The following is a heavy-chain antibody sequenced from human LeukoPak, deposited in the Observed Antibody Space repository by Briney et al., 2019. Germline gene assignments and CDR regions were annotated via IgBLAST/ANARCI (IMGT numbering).Heavy chain of an antibody. J-gene: IGHJ6*03. V-gene: IGHV3-21*01. CDR2: ISSSSSYI. D-gene: IGHD2-15*01. CDR1: GFTFSSYW. Sequence: GGSLRLSCAASGFTFSSYWMGWVRQAPGKGLEWVSSISSSSSYIYYADSVKGRFTISRDNAKNSLYLQMNSLRAEDTAVYYCAREAVADYYYYMDVWGKGTTVTISS. CDR3: AREAVADYYYYMDV.